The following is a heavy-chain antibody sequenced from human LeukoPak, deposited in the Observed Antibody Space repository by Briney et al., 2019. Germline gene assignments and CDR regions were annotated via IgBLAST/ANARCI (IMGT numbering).Heavy chain of an antibody. CDR1: GFTVSSYE. Sequence: GGSLRLSCAASGFTVSSYEMNWVRQAPGKGLEWVSYISSSGSTIYYADSVKGRFTISRDNAKNTLYLQMNSLRAEDTAVYYCARGGDYGDYQRTYYFDYWGQGTLVTVSS. V-gene: IGHV3-48*03. CDR2: ISSSGSTI. J-gene: IGHJ4*02. D-gene: IGHD4-17*01. CDR3: ARGGDYGDYQRTYYFDY.